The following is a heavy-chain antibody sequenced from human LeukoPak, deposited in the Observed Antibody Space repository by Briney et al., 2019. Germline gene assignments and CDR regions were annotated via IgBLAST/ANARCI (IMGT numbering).Heavy chain of an antibody. Sequence: PGGSLRLSCAASGFTFSSYSMNWVRQAPGKGLEWVGRMRSRGSNYATAYAASVKGRFTISRDESKNVAYLQMNSLKTEDTAVYYCTRLTEGGGIAVAFDYWGQGTLVTVSS. J-gene: IGHJ4*02. V-gene: IGHV3-73*01. D-gene: IGHD6-19*01. CDR3: TRLTEGGGIAVAFDY. CDR2: MRSRGSNYAT. CDR1: GFTFSSYS.